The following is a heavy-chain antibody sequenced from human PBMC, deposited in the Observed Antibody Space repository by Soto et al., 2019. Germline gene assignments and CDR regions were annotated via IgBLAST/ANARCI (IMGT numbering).Heavy chain of an antibody. CDR2: ISSSGSTI. J-gene: IGHJ6*02. Sequence: PGGSLRLSCAASGFTFTTYSMNWVRQAPGKGLEWVSYISSSGSTIYYADSVRGRFTISRDNAKNSLYLQMNSLRAEDTAVYYCARFYYDSSGYLPSPYYYYYGMDVWGQGTTVTVSS. D-gene: IGHD3-22*01. CDR3: ARFYYDSSGYLPSPYYYYYGMDV. V-gene: IGHV3-48*04. CDR1: GFTFTTYS.